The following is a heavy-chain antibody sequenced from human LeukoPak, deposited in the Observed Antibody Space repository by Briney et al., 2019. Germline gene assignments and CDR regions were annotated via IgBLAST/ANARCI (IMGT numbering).Heavy chain of an antibody. CDR1: GFTFDDYG. CDR3: ARAFKYSMSGYYFDY. Sequence: GGSLRLSCAASGFTFDDYGMSWFRQAPGKGLEWVSGINWNGGSTGYADSVKGRFTISRDNAKNSLYLQMNSLRAEDTALYYCARAFKYSMSGYYFDYWGQGTLVTVSS. V-gene: IGHV3-20*04. CDR2: INWNGGST. J-gene: IGHJ4*02. D-gene: IGHD2-21*01.